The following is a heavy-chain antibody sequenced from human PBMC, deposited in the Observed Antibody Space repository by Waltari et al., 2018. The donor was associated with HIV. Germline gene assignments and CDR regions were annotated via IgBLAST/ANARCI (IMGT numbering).Heavy chain of an antibody. D-gene: IGHD5-18*01. J-gene: IGHJ4*02. V-gene: IGHV1-2*02. CDR3: ARGRVGDRGYSYGYYFDY. CDR2: INPNSGGT. Sequence: QVQLAQSGAEVKKPGASVQVSCKASGYTFPGYYMHWGRQPPGQGLEWMGWINPNSGGTNYAQKFQGRVTMTRYTSISTAYMELSRLRSDDTAVYYCARGRVGDRGYSYGYYFDYWGQGTLVTVSS. CDR1: GYTFPGYY.